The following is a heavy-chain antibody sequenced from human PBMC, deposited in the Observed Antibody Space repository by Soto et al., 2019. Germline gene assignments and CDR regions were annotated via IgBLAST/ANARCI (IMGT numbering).Heavy chain of an antibody. V-gene: IGHV1-69*12. CDR1: GGTFTSYA. D-gene: IGHD2-15*01. CDR3: ARGQPPTQDYWYFDL. Sequence: QVQLVQSGAEVKQPGSSVIVSCKASGGTFTSYAISWVRQAPGQGLEWRGGVIPFFGSTNYAQKFQGRVTITADESTSRAYMELSSLRSEDTALYYCARGQPPTQDYWYFDLWGRGTLVTVSS. J-gene: IGHJ2*01. CDR2: VIPFFGST.